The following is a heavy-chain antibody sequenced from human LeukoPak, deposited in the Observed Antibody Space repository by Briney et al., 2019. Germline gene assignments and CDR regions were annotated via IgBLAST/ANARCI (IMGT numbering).Heavy chain of an antibody. CDR3: LGTSWYNTDY. J-gene: IGHJ4*02. Sequence: GGSLRLSCAASGFTFSSYGMSWVRQAPGKGLEWVSGVSGSGYSTYYADSVKGRFTISRDNSKNTLYLQMNSLRAEDTAVYYCLGTSWYNTDYWGQGTLVTVSS. CDR1: GFTFSSYG. D-gene: IGHD6-13*01. V-gene: IGHV3-23*01. CDR2: VSGSGYST.